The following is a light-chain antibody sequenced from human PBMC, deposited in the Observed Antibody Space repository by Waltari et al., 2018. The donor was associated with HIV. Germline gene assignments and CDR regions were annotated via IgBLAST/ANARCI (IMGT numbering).Light chain of an antibody. V-gene: IGLV2-14*03. J-gene: IGLJ3*02. CDR1: SSDVDYYNY. CDR2: DVT. Sequence: QSALTQPASVSGSPGQSITISCTGISSDVDYYNYDCWYQQHPGKAPKLMIYDVTHRPSGVSNRFSCSKSGNTASLTISGLQAEDEADYYCSSYTSSSWVFGGGTKLTVL. CDR3: SSYTSSSWV.